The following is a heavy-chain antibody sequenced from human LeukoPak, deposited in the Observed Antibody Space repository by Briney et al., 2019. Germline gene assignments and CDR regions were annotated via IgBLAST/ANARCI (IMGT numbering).Heavy chain of an antibody. CDR1: GFTFSSYA. Sequence: GGSLRLSCAASGFTFSSYAMSWVRQAPGKGLEWVSVISGSGGSTHYADSVKGRFTISRDNSKNTLYLQMNSLRAEDTAVYYCAKDMGYSGSSPIEYWGQGTLVTVSS. D-gene: IGHD1-26*01. CDR2: ISGSGGST. CDR3: AKDMGYSGSSPIEY. J-gene: IGHJ4*02. V-gene: IGHV3-23*01.